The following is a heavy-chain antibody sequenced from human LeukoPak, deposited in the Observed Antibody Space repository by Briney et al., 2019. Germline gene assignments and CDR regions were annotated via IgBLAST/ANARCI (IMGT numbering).Heavy chain of an antibody. CDR3: ARDKMSGATLLDY. CDR1: GFTFSSYW. V-gene: IGHV3-7*01. CDR2: IKKDGSEK. D-gene: IGHD1-26*01. Sequence: PGGSLRLSCAASGFTFSSYWMSWVRQAPGKGLEWVANIKKDGSEKYYVDSVKGRFTISRDNAKNSLYLQMNSLRVEDTAVYYCARDKMSGATLLDYWGQGTLVTVSS. J-gene: IGHJ4*02.